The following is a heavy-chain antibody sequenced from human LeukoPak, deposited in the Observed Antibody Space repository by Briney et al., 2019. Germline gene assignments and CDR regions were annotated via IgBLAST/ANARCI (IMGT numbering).Heavy chain of an antibody. D-gene: IGHD3-22*01. CDR3: ARDTYYYDSSGYS. Sequence: GGSLRLSCAASGLTFSDYYMSWIRQAPGKGLEWVSYISSSGSTIYYADSVKGRFTISRDNAKNSLYLQMNSLRAEDTVVYYCARDTYYYDSSGYSWGQGTLVTVSS. J-gene: IGHJ5*02. V-gene: IGHV3-11*01. CDR2: ISSSGSTI. CDR1: GLTFSDYY.